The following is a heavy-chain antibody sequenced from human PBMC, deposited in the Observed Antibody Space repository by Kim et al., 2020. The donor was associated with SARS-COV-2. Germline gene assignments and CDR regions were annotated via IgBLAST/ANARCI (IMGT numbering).Heavy chain of an antibody. J-gene: IGHJ4*02. Sequence: GGSLRLSCAASGFTFSNAWMSWVRQAPGKGLEWVGRIKSKTDGGTTDYAAPVKGRFTISRDDSKNTLYLQMNSLKTEDTAVYYCTTDPPDSSGSDFDYWGQGTLVTVSS. CDR3: TTDPPDSSGSDFDY. D-gene: IGHD6-19*01. V-gene: IGHV3-15*01. CDR2: IKSKTDGGTT. CDR1: GFTFSNAW.